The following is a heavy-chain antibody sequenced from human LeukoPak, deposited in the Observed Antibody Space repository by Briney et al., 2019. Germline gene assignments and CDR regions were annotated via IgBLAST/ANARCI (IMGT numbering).Heavy chain of an antibody. J-gene: IGHJ6*03. CDR2: INHSGST. D-gene: IGHD6-13*01. CDR3: ARPYSSSWYEPGTYYYYMDV. CDR1: GGSFSGYY. V-gene: IGHV4-34*01. Sequence: PSETLSLTCAVYGGSFSGYYWSWIRQPPGKGLEWIGEINHSGSTNYNPSLKSRVTISVDTSKNQFSLKLSSVTAADTAVYYCARPYSSSWYEPGTYYYYMDVWGKGTTVTISS.